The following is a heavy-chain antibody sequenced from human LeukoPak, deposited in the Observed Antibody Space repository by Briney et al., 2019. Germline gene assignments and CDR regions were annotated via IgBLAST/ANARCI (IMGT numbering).Heavy chain of an antibody. CDR2: MNPNSGNT. D-gene: IGHD5-18*01. J-gene: IGHJ6*03. CDR1: GYTFTSYD. Sequence: ASVKVSCKASGYTFTSYDINWVRQATGQGLEWMGWMNPNSGNTGYAQKFQGRVTITADKSTSTAYMELSSLRSEDTAVYYCATPNYSYGYAAGYYYYMDVWGKGTTVTVSS. V-gene: IGHV1-8*03. CDR3: ATPNYSYGYAAGYYYYMDV.